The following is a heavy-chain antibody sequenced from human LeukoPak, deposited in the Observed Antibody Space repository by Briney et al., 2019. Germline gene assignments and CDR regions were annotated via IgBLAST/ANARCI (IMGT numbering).Heavy chain of an antibody. CDR2: IYYSGST. D-gene: IGHD6-19*01. V-gene: IGHV4-59*01. Sequence: SETLSLTCTVSGGSISSYYWSWIRQPPGKGLGWIGYIYYSGSTNYNPSLKSRVTISVDTSKNQFSLKLSSVTAADTAMYYCARDHSSGWYRGAFDIWGQGTRLTVSS. CDR1: GGSISSYY. CDR3: ARDHSSGWYRGAFDI. J-gene: IGHJ3*02.